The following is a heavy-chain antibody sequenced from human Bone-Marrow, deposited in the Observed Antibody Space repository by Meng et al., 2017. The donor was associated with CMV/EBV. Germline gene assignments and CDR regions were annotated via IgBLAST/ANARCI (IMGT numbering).Heavy chain of an antibody. CDR1: GYTFTGYY. V-gene: IGHV1-2*02. CDR3: ARNHVVGAGPPSLDY. D-gene: IGHD2-15*01. Sequence: ASVKVSCKASGYTFTGYYMHWVRQAPGQGLEWMGWINPNSGGTNYAQKFQGRVTMTRDTSISTVYMELSSLRSEDTAVYYCARNHVVGAGPPSLDYWGQGTLVTVSS. CDR2: INPNSGGT. J-gene: IGHJ4*02.